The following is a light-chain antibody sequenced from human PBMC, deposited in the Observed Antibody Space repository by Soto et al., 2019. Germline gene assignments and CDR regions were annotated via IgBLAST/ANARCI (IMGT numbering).Light chain of an antibody. V-gene: IGKV1-9*01. Sequence: IQLTQSPSSLSASVGYRVTITCRASQGISSYLAWYQQKPGRAPKLLIYAASTLQSGVPSRFSGSGSGTDFTLTISTLQSEDFAVYYCQQYNNWPWTFGQGTKVDIK. CDR2: AAS. CDR1: QGISSY. CDR3: QQYNNWPWT. J-gene: IGKJ1*01.